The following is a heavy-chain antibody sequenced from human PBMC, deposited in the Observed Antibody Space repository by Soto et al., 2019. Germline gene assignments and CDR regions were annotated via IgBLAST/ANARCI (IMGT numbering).Heavy chain of an antibody. CDR2: INPNSGGT. V-gene: IGHV1-2*04. D-gene: IGHD2-2*01. CDR1: GYTFTGYY. Sequence: ASVKVSCKASGYTFTGYYMHWVRQAPGQGLEWTGWINPNSGGTNYAQKFQGWVTMTRDTSISTAYMELSRLRSDDTAVYYCARGYCSSTSCRTGFDYWGQGTLVTVSS. J-gene: IGHJ4*02. CDR3: ARGYCSSTSCRTGFDY.